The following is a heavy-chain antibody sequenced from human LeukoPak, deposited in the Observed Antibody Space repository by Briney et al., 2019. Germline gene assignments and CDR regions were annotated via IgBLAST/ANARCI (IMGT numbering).Heavy chain of an antibody. J-gene: IGHJ3*02. V-gene: IGHV1-46*01. Sequence: GASVKVSCKASGYTSTSYYMHWVRQAPGQGLEWMGIINPSGGSTSYAQKFQGRVTMTRDMSTSTVYMELSRLRSDDTAVYYCARHYDSSGYYSAFDIWGQGTMVTVSS. CDR2: INPSGGST. CDR3: ARHYDSSGYYSAFDI. CDR1: GYTSTSYY. D-gene: IGHD3-22*01.